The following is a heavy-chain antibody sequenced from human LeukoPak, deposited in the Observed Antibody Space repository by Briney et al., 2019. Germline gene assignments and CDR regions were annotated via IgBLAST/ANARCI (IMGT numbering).Heavy chain of an antibody. Sequence: GGSLRLSCAASGFTFSSSAMSWVRQVPGKGLEWVSGISASGGSTYYADSVRGRFTISRDNARNSLYLQMNSLRAEDTAVYYCARILTTGTTVSYWGQGTLVTVSS. V-gene: IGHV3-23*01. D-gene: IGHD1-1*01. CDR2: ISASGGST. CDR3: ARILTTGTTVSY. J-gene: IGHJ4*02. CDR1: GFTFSSSA.